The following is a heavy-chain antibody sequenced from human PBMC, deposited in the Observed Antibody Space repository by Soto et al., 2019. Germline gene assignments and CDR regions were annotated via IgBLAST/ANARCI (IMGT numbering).Heavy chain of an antibody. Sequence: QVQLVQSGAEVKKPGASVKVSCKASGYTFTTYVMHWVRQAPGQRLEWMGWINAGNDNTKYSQKFQGRVTITRDTSASTVYMALSSLSSEDTAVYYCAKVGHYDYDIDVWGQGTTVTVSS. D-gene: IGHD3-10*01. J-gene: IGHJ6*02. CDR1: GYTFTTYV. V-gene: IGHV1-3*01. CDR3: AKVGHYDYDIDV. CDR2: INAGNDNT.